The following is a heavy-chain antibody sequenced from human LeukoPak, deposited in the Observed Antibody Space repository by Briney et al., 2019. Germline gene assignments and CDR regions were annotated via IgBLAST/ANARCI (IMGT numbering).Heavy chain of an antibody. CDR1: GGSISSYY. V-gene: IGHV4-59*12. Sequence: SETLSLTCTVSGGSISSYYWSWIRQPPGKGLEWIGHIYYSGSTNYNPSLKSRVTISVDTSKNQFSLKLSSVTAADTAVYYCAREGGSSRSLENWGQGTLVTVSS. CDR2: IYYSGST. D-gene: IGHD1-26*01. J-gene: IGHJ4*02. CDR3: AREGGSSRSLEN.